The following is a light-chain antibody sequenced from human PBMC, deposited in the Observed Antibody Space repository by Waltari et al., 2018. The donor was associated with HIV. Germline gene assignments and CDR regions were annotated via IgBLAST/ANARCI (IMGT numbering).Light chain of an antibody. CDR3: QSADTGGTRV. CDR2: KDT. J-gene: IGLJ1*01. CDR1: ALVKQY. V-gene: IGLV3-25*03. Sequence: SFELPQPPSVSVSQGQPPRITCSGDALVKQYTYWYPQKPGQAPVVVLYKDTERPSGIPGRFSGASSGTTVTLTISGIRSEDEVDYYCQSADTGGTRVFGPGTNVTVL.